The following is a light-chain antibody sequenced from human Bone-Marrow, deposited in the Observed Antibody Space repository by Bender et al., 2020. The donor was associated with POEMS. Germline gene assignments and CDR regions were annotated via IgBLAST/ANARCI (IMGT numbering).Light chain of an antibody. V-gene: IGLV2-23*02. Sequence: QSALTQPASVSGSPGQSITISCTGTSSDVGNYNFVSWYQQHPGKAPKLMSSEVSKRPSGVSNRFSGSKSGNTASLTISGLQAEDEADYYCCSYAGSGMIFGGGTKLTVL. CDR2: EVS. J-gene: IGLJ2*01. CDR3: CSYAGSGMI. CDR1: SSDVGNYNF.